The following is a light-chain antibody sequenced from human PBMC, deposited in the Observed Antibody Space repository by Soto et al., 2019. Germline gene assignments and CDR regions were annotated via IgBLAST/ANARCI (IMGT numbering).Light chain of an antibody. CDR3: SSYTSSSTVV. V-gene: IGLV2-14*01. Sequence: QAVVTQPASVSGSPGQSITISCTGTSSDVGGYNYVSWYQQHPGKAPKLMIYDVSNRPSGVSNCFSGSKSGNTASLTISGLQAEDEADYYCSSYTSSSTVVFGGGTKVTVL. CDR1: SSDVGGYNY. CDR2: DVS. J-gene: IGLJ2*01.